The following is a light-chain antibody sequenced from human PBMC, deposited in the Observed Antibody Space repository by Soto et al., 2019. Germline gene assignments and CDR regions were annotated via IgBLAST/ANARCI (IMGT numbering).Light chain of an antibody. CDR2: EVT. Sequence: QSALTQPASVSGSPGQSITISCTGTSNDIGTYKSVSWYQQVPGKAPKLVIYEVTKRPSGVSDRFSASKSGNTASLTISGLQSEDEADYYCSSDAGNSYVVFGGGTKLTVL. CDR3: SSDAGNSYVV. CDR1: SNDIGTYKS. J-gene: IGLJ2*01. V-gene: IGLV2-23*02.